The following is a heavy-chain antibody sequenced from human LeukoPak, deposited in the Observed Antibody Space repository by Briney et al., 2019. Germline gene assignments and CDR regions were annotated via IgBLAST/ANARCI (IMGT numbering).Heavy chain of an antibody. CDR1: GYSFSSYW. D-gene: IGHD1-1*01. Sequence: PGGSLRLSCGASGYSFSSYWMYWVRQAPGRGPVWVSGIKPDGTYTHYADSVKGRSTISRDDAKNTLYLQMNSLRVEDTAVYYCANYWNPWGPGTLVTVSS. V-gene: IGHV3-74*01. CDR3: ANYWNP. J-gene: IGHJ5*02. CDR2: IKPDGTYT.